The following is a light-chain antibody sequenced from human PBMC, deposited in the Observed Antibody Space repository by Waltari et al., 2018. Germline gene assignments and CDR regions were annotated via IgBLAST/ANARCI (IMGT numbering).Light chain of an antibody. CDR1: TNDVGTYDI. V-gene: IGLV2-23*01. Sequence: QSALTQPASVSGSPGQSITISCSGPTNDVGTYDIVSWYQQVPGRVPKPILYEHNRRPSDISHRFVGSKAGNTASLTISGLQPEDEADYYCCSFASSRTWVFGGRTRLTV. CDR2: EHN. CDR3: CSFASSRTWV. J-gene: IGLJ3*02.